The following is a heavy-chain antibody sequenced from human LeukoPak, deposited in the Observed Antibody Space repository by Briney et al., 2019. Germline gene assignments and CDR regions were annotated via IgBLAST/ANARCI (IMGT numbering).Heavy chain of an antibody. D-gene: IGHD3-10*01. CDR3: ARDDVRYYGSGSYYNPEFDY. J-gene: IGHJ4*02. CDR1: GFTFSTYW. CDR2: IKQDGSEK. Sequence: GGSLRLSCAASGFTFSTYWMSWVRQAPGKGLEWVANIKQDGSEKYYVDSVKGRFTISRDNAKNSLYLQMSSLRAEDTAVYYCARDDVRYYGSGSYYNPEFDYWGQGTLVTVSS. V-gene: IGHV3-7*01.